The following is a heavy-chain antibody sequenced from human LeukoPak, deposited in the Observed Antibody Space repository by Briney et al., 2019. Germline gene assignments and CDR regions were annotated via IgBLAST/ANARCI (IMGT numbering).Heavy chain of an antibody. CDR2: IYYSGST. CDR3: ARGGENYDSTPGFDY. D-gene: IGHD3-22*01. CDR1: GDSNTTDSYS. J-gene: IGHJ4*02. Sequence: PSETLSLICSVSGDSNTTDSYSWGWIRQPPGKGLEWIGYIYYSGSTNYNPSLKSRVTISVDTSKNQFSLKLSSVTAADTAVYYCARGGENYDSTPGFDYWGQGTLVTVSS. V-gene: IGHV4-61*01.